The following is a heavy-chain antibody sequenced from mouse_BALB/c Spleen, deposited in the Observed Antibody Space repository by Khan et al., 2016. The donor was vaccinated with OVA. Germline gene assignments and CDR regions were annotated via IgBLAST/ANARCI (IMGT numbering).Heavy chain of an antibody. J-gene: IGHJ3*01. V-gene: IGHV1-77*01. CDR3: AREWAAWFPY. CDR2: IYPGSDNT. CDR1: GYTFTDYY. Sequence: QVQLQQSGAELARPGASVTLSCKASGYTFTDYYINWMRQRPGQGLEWIGEIYPGSDNTYYNEKFKGKATLTADKSSSTAYMQLRRLTSEDASVYFCAREWAAWFPYWGQGTLVTVSA.